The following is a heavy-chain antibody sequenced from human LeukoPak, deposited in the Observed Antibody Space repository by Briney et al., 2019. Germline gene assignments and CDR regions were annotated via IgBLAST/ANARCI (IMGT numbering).Heavy chain of an antibody. CDR3: ATGILGDSSNWVLDS. V-gene: IGHV1-18*01. CDR2: VNTHGDKT. Sequence: ASVRVSCTASDYTFTNSGINWVRHAPRRRLDWMGWVNTHGDKTIFAPKNQGRITRTTDTPTSTSYMELRRLESDDTAVYSCATGILGDSSNWVLDSWGQGTTVTVSS. CDR1: DYTFTNSG. D-gene: IGHD6-19*01. J-gene: IGHJ5*01.